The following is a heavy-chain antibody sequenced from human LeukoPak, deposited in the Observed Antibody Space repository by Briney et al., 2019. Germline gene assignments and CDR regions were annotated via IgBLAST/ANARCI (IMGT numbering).Heavy chain of an antibody. CDR1: GFTFSGSA. CDR3: TENVDTAMVEFDY. CDR2: IRSKANSYAT. D-gene: IGHD5-18*01. Sequence: GGSLRRSCAASGFTFSGSAMHWVRQASGKGLEWVGRIRSKANSYATAYAASVKGRFTISRDDSKNTAYLQMNSLKTEDTAVYYCTENVDTAMVEFDYWGQGTLVTVSS. J-gene: IGHJ4*02. V-gene: IGHV3-73*01.